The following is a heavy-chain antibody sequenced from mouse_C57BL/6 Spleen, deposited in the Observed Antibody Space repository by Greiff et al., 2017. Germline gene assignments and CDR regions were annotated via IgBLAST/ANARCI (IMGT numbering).Heavy chain of an antibody. J-gene: IGHJ3*01. CDR1: GYAFSSSW. V-gene: IGHV1-82*01. Sequence: QVQLQQSGPELVKPGASVKISCKASGYAFSSSWMNWVKQRPGKGLEWIGRIYPGDGDTNYNGKFKGKATLTADKSSSTAYMQLSSLTSEDAAVYVCARPGLSAWFAYWGKGTLVTVSA. CDR2: IYPGDGDT. D-gene: IGHD3-1*01. CDR3: ARPGLSAWFAY.